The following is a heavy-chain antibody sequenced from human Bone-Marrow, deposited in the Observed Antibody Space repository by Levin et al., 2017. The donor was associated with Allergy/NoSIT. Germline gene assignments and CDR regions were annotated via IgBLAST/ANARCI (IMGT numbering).Heavy chain of an antibody. V-gene: IGHV3-23*01. Sequence: GGSLRLSCAASGFTFSSYAMNWVRQAPGKGLEWVSAISGSGGRTYYADSVKGRFTISRDNSKNTLYLQMNSLRGDDTAVYYCAKVLRWMSAFDYWGQGTLVTVSS. CDR2: ISGSGGRT. CDR1: GFTFSSYA. J-gene: IGHJ4*02. D-gene: IGHD2-21*01. CDR3: AKVLRWMSAFDY.